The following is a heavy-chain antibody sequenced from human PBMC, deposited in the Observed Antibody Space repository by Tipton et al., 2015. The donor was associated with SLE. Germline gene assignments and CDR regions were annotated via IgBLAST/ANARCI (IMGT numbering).Heavy chain of an antibody. V-gene: IGHV3-11*04. CDR2: ISSSGSTI. CDR3: ARQYYYDSSGPFDY. J-gene: IGHJ4*02. Sequence: SLRLSCAASGFTFSDYYMSWIRQAPGKGLEWVSYISSSGSTIYYADSVKGRFTISRDNAKNSLYLQMNSLRAEETAVYYCARQYYYDSSGPFDYWGQGTLVTVSS. CDR1: GFTFSDYY. D-gene: IGHD3-22*01.